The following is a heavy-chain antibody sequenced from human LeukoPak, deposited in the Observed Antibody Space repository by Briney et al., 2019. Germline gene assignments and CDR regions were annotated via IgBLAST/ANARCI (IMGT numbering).Heavy chain of an antibody. Sequence: ASVKVSCKASGYTFTSYGISWVRQAPGQGLEWMGWISAYNGNTNYAQKLQGRVTMTTDTSTSTAYMELRSLRSDDTAVYYCARGIYYDILTGYFYYYYGMDVWGQGTTVTVSS. J-gene: IGHJ6*02. CDR3: ARGIYYDILTGYFYYYYGMDV. CDR2: ISAYNGNT. CDR1: GYTFTSYG. V-gene: IGHV1-18*01. D-gene: IGHD3-9*01.